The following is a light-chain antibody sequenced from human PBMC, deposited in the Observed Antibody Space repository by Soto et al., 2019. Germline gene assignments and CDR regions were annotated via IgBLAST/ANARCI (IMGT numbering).Light chain of an antibody. Sequence: DIQMTQSPSSLSASVGDRVTITCRASQSISTSLNWYQHTPGKAPKFLIYAVSSLQSGVPSRFSGSWSGTEFTLTINSLQSEDFAVYYCQQYDAWPLTFGGGTKVDIK. J-gene: IGKJ4*01. CDR3: QQYDAWPLT. CDR2: AVS. CDR1: QSISTS. V-gene: IGKV1-39*01.